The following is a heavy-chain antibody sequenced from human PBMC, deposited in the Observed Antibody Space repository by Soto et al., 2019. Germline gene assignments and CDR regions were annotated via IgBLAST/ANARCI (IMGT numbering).Heavy chain of an antibody. CDR1: GDSIRDSSFY. V-gene: IGHV4-39*01. J-gene: IGHJ6*02. CDR2: IYYKGYT. D-gene: IGHD4-17*01. Sequence: QMQLQESGPGLVKPSETLSLTCTSSGDSIRDSSFYWAWIRQSPGKGLEWIGSIYYKGYTKYNPSVGTRVNLSIDTSRNQFSLRLTSVTSADTAIYFCARHPDYGGNYYYYGLDVWGPGTTVIVSS. CDR3: ARHPDYGGNYYYYGLDV.